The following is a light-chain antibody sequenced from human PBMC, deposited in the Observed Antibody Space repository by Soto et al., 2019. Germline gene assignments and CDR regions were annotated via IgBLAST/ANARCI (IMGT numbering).Light chain of an antibody. V-gene: IGKV3-11*01. CDR2: DAF. CDR3: QQRSSWPLT. Sequence: EIVLTQSPATLSLSPGERATLSCRASQSVGSYFAWYQQKPSQAPRLLICDAFSRATGIPARFSCSGSGTDFTLTISSLEPEDFAVYFCQQRSSWPLTFGGGTMVEIK. CDR1: QSVGSY. J-gene: IGKJ4*01.